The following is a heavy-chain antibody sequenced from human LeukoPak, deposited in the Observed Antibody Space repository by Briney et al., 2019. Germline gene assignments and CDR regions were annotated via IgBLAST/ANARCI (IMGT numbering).Heavy chain of an antibody. J-gene: IGHJ4*02. Sequence: ASVKVSCKASGGTFSSYAISWVRQAPGQGLEWMGGIIPIFGTANYAQKFQGRVTITADESTSTAYMELSSLRSEDTAVYYCARDLGVWGVSVFGYWGQGTLVTVSS. CDR2: IIPIFGTA. V-gene: IGHV1-69*13. CDR3: ARDLGVWGVSVFGY. CDR1: GGTFSSYA. D-gene: IGHD3-10*01.